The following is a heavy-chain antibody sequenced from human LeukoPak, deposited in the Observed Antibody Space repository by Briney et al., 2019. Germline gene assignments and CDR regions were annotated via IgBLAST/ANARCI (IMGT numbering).Heavy chain of an antibody. Sequence: PGGSLRLPCAASGFTFSSYSMNWVRQAPGKGLEWVSSISSSSSYIYYADSVKGRFTISRDNAKNSLYLQMNSLRAEDTAVYYCARWEGSYYYYWGQGTLVTVSS. CDR1: GFTFSSYS. CDR3: ARWEGSYYYY. J-gene: IGHJ4*02. V-gene: IGHV3-21*01. D-gene: IGHD1-26*01. CDR2: ISSSSSYI.